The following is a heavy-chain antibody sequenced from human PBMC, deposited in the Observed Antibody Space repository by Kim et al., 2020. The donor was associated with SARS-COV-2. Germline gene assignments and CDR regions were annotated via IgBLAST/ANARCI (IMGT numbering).Heavy chain of an antibody. CDR2: IIPILGIA. D-gene: IGHD3-22*01. CDR3: AGGPTYYYDSSGPTFDY. CDR1: GGTFSSYA. Sequence: SVKVSCKASGGTFSSYAISWVRQAPGQGLEWMGRIIPILGIANYAQKFQGRVTITADKSTSTAYMELSSLRSEDTAVYYCAGGPTYYYDSSGPTFDYWGQGTLVTVSS. J-gene: IGHJ4*02. V-gene: IGHV1-69*04.